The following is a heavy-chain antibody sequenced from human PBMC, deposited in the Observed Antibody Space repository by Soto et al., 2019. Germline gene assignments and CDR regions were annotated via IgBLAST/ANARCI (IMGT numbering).Heavy chain of an antibody. V-gene: IGHV3-23*01. CDR3: AKDLYYYDSRGYYYDAFDI. CDR1: GFTFSSYA. J-gene: IGHJ3*02. D-gene: IGHD3-22*01. Sequence: PVGSLRLSGAASGFTFSSYAMSWVRQARGKGLEWVSAISGSGGSTYYADSVKGRFTISRDNSKNTLYLQMNSLRAEDTAVYYCAKDLYYYDSRGYYYDAFDIWGQGTMVTVSS. CDR2: ISGSGGST.